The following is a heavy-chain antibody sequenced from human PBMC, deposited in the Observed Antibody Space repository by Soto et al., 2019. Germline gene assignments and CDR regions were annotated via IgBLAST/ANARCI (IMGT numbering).Heavy chain of an antibody. V-gene: IGHV1-69*13. CDR1: GGTFSSYA. Sequence: SVKVSCKASGGTFSSYAISWVRQAPGQGLEWMGGIIPIFGTANYEQKFQGRVTITADESTSTAYMELSSLRSEDTAVYYCAMDVVSRCSYYYYGMDVWGQGTTVTVSS. CDR2: IIPIFGTA. D-gene: IGHD2-21*01. J-gene: IGHJ6*02. CDR3: AMDVVSRCSYYYYGMDV.